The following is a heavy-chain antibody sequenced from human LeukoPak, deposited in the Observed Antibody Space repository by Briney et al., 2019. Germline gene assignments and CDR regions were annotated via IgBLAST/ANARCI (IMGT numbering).Heavy chain of an antibody. D-gene: IGHD4-11*01. CDR1: GYTFTSYC. CDR3: ARDSPYSDYLIGGAFNI. CDR2: INPSGGST. J-gene: IGHJ3*02. Sequence: GASVKVSCKASGYTFTSYCMHWVRQAPGQGLEWMGIINPSGGSTSYAQKFQGRVTMTRDTSTSTVYMELSSLRSEDTAVYYCARDSPYSDYLIGGAFNIWGQGTMVTVSS. V-gene: IGHV1-46*01.